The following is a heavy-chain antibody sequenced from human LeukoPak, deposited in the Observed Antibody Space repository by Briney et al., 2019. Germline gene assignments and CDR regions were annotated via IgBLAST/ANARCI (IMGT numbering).Heavy chain of an antibody. CDR3: ARLFRGGRRASYYYYYYMDV. J-gene: IGHJ6*03. V-gene: IGHV4-34*01. D-gene: IGHD2-21*01. Sequence: SETLSLTCAVYGGSFSGYYWSWIRQPPGKGLEWIGEINHSGSTNYNPSLKSRVTISVDTSKNQFSLKLSSVTAADTAVYYCARLFRGGRRASYYYYYYMDVWGKGTTVTVSS. CDR1: GGSFSGYY. CDR2: INHSGST.